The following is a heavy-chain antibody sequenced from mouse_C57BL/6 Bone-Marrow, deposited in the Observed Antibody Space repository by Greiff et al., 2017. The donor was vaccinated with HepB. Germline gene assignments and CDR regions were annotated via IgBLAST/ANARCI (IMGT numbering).Heavy chain of an antibody. V-gene: IGHV1-50*01. Sequence: QVQLQQPGAELVRPGSSVKLSCKASGYTFTSYWMQWVKQRPGQGLEWIGEIDPSDSYTNYNQKFKGKATLTVDTSSSTAYMLLSSLTSEDSAVYYCATHYCGSSQACFAYWGQGTLVTVSA. CDR1: GYTFTSYW. CDR2: IDPSDSYT. J-gene: IGHJ3*01. D-gene: IGHD1-1*01. CDR3: ATHYCGSSQACFAY.